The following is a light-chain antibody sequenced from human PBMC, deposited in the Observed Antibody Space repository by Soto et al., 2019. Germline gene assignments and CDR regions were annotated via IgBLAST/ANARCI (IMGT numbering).Light chain of an antibody. CDR2: AAS. CDR1: QNIGTY. Sequence: DIQMTQSPSSLSASVGDRVTITCRASQNIGTYLDWFQQKPGKAPKVLIYAASSLQSGVPSRFSGSGSGTDFTLTISSLQPEDFATYYCQQSYSDPRRTFGQGTKVEIK. J-gene: IGKJ1*01. CDR3: QQSYSDPRRT. V-gene: IGKV1-39*01.